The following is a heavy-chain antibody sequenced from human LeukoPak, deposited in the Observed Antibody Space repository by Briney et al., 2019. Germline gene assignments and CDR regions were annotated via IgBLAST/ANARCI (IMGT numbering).Heavy chain of an antibody. CDR3: ARKSRADD. Sequence: PGESLKISWKGSGYSFPTFWIGWVRQMPGKGLEWMGIIYPGDSETRYSPSFQGQVTISADKSISTAYLQWSRLKASDTAMYYRARKSRADDWGQGTLVTVSS. V-gene: IGHV5-51*01. CDR1: GYSFPTFW. CDR2: IYPGDSET. J-gene: IGHJ4*02.